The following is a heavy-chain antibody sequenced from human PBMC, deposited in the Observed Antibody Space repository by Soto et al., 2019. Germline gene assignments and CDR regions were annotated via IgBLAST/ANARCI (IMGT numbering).Heavy chain of an antibody. J-gene: IGHJ6*03. V-gene: IGHV4-34*01. CDR1: GGSFSGYY. Sequence: TSETLSLTCAVYGGSFSGYYWSWIRQPPGKGLEWIGEINHSGSTNYNPSLKSRVTISVDTSKNQFSLKLSSVTAADTAVYYCARGPPTAVRHYYYYYMDVWGKGTTVTVSS. CDR3: ARGPPTAVRHYYYYYMDV. D-gene: IGHD2-2*01. CDR2: INHSGST.